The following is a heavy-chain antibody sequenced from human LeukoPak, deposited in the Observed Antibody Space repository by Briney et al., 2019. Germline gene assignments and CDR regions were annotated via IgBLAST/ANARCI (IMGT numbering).Heavy chain of an antibody. V-gene: IGHV4-30-4*08. D-gene: IGHD7-27*01. Sequence: TLSLTCTVSGGSISSYYWSWIRQPPGKGLEWIGYIYYTGSTYYSPSLKSRVTISIDTSKNQFSLKLSSVTAADTAVYYCARDWGSGRFYYYGMDVWGQGTTVTVSS. J-gene: IGHJ6*02. CDR1: GGSISSYY. CDR2: IYYTGST. CDR3: ARDWGSGRFYYYGMDV.